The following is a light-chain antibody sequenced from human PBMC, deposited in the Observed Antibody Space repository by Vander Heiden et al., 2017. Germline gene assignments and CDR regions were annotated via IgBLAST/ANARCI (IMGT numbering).Light chain of an antibody. CDR3: MIWHSSAWV. CDR2: YTSDSDN. CDR1: SGISVGTYR. V-gene: IGLV5-45*03. J-gene: IGLJ3*02. Sequence: AVLPQPSSPSAPPGASASLTCTLRSGISVGTYRIYWYQQKSGSPPQYLLRYTSDSDNQQGSGVPSRFSGSKDASANAGILLISGLQSEDEADYYCMIWHSSAWVFGGGTKLTVL.